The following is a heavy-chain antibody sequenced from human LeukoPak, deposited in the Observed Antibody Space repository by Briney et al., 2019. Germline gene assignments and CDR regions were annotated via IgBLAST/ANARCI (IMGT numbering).Heavy chain of an antibody. CDR2: TRYDGSNQ. Sequence: GGSLRLSCAASGFTFISYGMHWVRQAPGKGLEWVAFTRYDGSNQYYADAVQGRFTISRDNSKNTLYLQMNSLRPEDTAVYYCAKDLSSSSWTFDYWGQGTLVTVSS. D-gene: IGHD6-13*01. CDR1: GFTFISYG. J-gene: IGHJ4*02. CDR3: AKDLSSSSWTFDY. V-gene: IGHV3-30*02.